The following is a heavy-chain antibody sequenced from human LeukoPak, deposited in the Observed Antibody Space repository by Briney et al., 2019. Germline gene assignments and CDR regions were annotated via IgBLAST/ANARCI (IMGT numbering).Heavy chain of an antibody. CDR3: GSSSSCQADY. CDR2: ISGDSRYI. V-gene: IGHV3-21*01. Sequence: PGGSLRLSCAASGFTFSSYTINWVRQAPGKGLEWVSAISGDSRYIYYADSVKGRFTISRDNAKNSLYLQMNNLRVEDAAVYYCGSSSSCQADYWGQGTLVTVSS. CDR1: GFTFSSYT. J-gene: IGHJ4*02. D-gene: IGHD2-2*01.